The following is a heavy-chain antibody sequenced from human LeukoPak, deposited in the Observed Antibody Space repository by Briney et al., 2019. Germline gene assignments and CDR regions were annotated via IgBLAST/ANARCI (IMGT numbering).Heavy chain of an antibody. D-gene: IGHD5-24*01. V-gene: IGHV1-46*01. Sequence: ASVKVSCKASGYTFTSYYMHWVRQAPVQGLEWMGIINPSGGSTSYAQKFQGRVTMTRDTSTSTVYLELSSLRSEDTAVYYCAREHGYNYNYYYYYMDVWGKGTTVTISS. CDR1: GYTFTSYY. J-gene: IGHJ6*03. CDR2: INPSGGST. CDR3: AREHGYNYNYYYYYMDV.